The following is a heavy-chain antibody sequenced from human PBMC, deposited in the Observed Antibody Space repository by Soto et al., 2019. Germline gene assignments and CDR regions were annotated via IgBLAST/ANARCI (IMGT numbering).Heavy chain of an antibody. CDR3: ARDRHSVGPRANDAFDV. CDR2: LNHDTGNT. J-gene: IGHJ3*01. D-gene: IGHD5-18*01. CDR1: EFTFSDNL. V-gene: IGHV1-3*01. Sequence: QGQLVQSGAELTKPGASVNISCTASEFTFSDNLINCVRQAHGQGLEWMGWLNHDTGNTRYSYTFQGRVTISRHSSASIAYLELSDLEKEDTALYFCARDRHSVGPRANDAFDVCGQGTMITVSS.